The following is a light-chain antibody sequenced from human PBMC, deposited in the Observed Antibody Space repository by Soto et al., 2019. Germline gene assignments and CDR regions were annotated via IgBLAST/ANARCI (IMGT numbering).Light chain of an antibody. CDR2: GAS. Sequence: EMVMTQSPATLSVSLGERATLSCRASQSVSSNLAWYQHKPGQAPRLLIYGASTRATGIPARFSGSGSGTELTLTISSLQSEDFAVYYCQQYNNWPFTFGPGTKVDIK. CDR3: QQYNNWPFT. CDR1: QSVSSN. J-gene: IGKJ3*01. V-gene: IGKV3-15*01.